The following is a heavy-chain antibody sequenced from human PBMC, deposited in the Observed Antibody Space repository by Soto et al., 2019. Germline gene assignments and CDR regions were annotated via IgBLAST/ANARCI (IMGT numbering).Heavy chain of an antibody. J-gene: IGHJ5*02. CDR2: INHSGST. CDR3: ARAPYIPQRTRSWYMWFDP. Sequence: TLSLTCAVYGGSFSGYYWSWIRQPPGKGLEWIGEINHSGSTNYNPSLKSRVTISVDTSKNQFSLKLSSVTAADTAVYYCARAPYIPQRTRSWYMWFDPWGQGTLVTVSS. V-gene: IGHV4-34*01. CDR1: GGSFSGYY. D-gene: IGHD6-13*01.